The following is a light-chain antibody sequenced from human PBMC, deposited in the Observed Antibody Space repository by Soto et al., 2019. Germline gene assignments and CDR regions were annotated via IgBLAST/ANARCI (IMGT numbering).Light chain of an antibody. CDR3: QQYDNLPLT. J-gene: IGKJ4*01. CDR1: QNIIFY. V-gene: IGKV1-33*01. Sequence: DIQMTQSPSSLSASVGDRVTITCRASQNIIFYLNWYQQKPGKAPKLLIYDASNLETGVPSRFSGSGSGTDFTFTISSLQLEDIATYYCQQYDNLPLTFGGGTKVDIK. CDR2: DAS.